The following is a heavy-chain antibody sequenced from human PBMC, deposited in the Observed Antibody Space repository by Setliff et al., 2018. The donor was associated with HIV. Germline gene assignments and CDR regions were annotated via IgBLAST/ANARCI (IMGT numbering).Heavy chain of an antibody. J-gene: IGHJ4*02. CDR3: VRGGGEHYSLFSGYYTPWGDF. D-gene: IGHD3-3*01. V-gene: IGHV4-34*01. CDR2: ISFSGTT. Sequence: SETLSLTCAVYGGPLSVYFWSWIRQSPGKGLEWIGEISFSGTTNYNPSLKSRFTISIDTSKEWFSLNMTSVTAADTATYYCVRGGGEHYSLFSGYYTPWGDFWGQGTLVTVSS. CDR1: GGPLSVYF.